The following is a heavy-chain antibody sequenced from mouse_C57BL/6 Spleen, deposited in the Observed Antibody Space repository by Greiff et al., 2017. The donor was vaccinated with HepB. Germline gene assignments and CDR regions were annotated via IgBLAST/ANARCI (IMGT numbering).Heavy chain of an antibody. CDR1: GYAFSSYW. J-gene: IGHJ4*01. Sequence: VKLQQSGAELVKPGASVKISCKASGYAFSSYWMNWVKQRPGKGLEWIGQIYPGDGDTNYNGKFKGKATLTADKSSSTAYMQLSSLTSEDSAVYFCAGSYDGYPMDYWGQGTSVTVSS. CDR2: IYPGDGDT. D-gene: IGHD2-3*01. V-gene: IGHV1-80*01. CDR3: AGSYDGYPMDY.